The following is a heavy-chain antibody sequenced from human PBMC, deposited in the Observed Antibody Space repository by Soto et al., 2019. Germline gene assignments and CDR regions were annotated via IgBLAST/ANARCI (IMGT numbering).Heavy chain of an antibody. CDR3: ARGTTLAIFDYGMDV. Sequence: HPGGSLRLSCAASGFTFTSYAMHWVRQAPGKGLEWVAVISNDGSNYYYADSVRGRFTISRDNTKNTLFLQMISLRGEDSGVYYCARGTTLAIFDYGMDVWGQGTTVTVSS. V-gene: IGHV3-30-3*01. D-gene: IGHD3-3*01. J-gene: IGHJ6*02. CDR2: ISNDGSNY. CDR1: GFTFTSYA.